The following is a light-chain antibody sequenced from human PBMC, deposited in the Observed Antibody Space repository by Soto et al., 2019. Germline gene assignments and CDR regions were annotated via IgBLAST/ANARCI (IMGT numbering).Light chain of an antibody. J-gene: IGKJ1*01. CDR1: QSVSSN. CDR2: GAS. V-gene: IGKV3-15*01. Sequence: EIVMTQSPATLSVSPGERATLSCRASQSVSSNLAWYPQKPGQAPRLLIYGASTRATGIPARFSGSGSGTEFTLTISSLQSEDFAVYYCQQYNNWTPWTFGQGNKVEIK. CDR3: QQYNNWTPWT.